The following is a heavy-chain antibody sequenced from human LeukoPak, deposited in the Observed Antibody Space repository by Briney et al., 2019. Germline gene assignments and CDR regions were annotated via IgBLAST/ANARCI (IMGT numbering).Heavy chain of an antibody. CDR3: AREVRGVAFGVVKRYYYYYYMDV. J-gene: IGHJ6*03. D-gene: IGHD3-3*01. Sequence: TGGSLRLSCAASGFTVSSNYMSWVRQAPGKGLEWVSVIYSGGSTYYADSVKGRFTISRDNSKNTLYLQMNSLRAEDTAVYYCAREVRGVAFGVVKRYYYYYYMDVWGKGTTVTVPS. V-gene: IGHV3-53*01. CDR1: GFTVSSNY. CDR2: IYSGGST.